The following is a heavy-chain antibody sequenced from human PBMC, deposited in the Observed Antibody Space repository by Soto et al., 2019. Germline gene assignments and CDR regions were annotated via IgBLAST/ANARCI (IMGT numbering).Heavy chain of an antibody. CDR2: IWYDGSNN. V-gene: IGHV3-33*01. CDR3: ARDGGTPFSNGEKWLEQCYFDY. CDR1: GFTFSSYG. J-gene: IGHJ4*02. Sequence: GGSLRLSCAASGFTFSSYGMHWVRQAPGKGLEWVAVIWYDGSNNYYADSVKGRFTISRDNSKNTLYLQMNSLRAEDTAVYYCARDGGTPFSNGEKWLEQCYFDYWGQGTLVTVSS. D-gene: IGHD6-19*01.